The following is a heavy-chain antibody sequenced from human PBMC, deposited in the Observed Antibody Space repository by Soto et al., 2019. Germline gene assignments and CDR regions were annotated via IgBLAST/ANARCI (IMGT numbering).Heavy chain of an antibody. V-gene: IGHV1-3*01. Sequence: QVPLVQSGAEVKKPGASVKVSCKASGYTFTSYAMHWVRQAPGQRLEWMGWINAGNGNTKYSQKFQGRVTITRDTSASTAYMELSSLRSEDTAVYYCARNRDETSHDYGDYLSSVYYYYGMDVW. D-gene: IGHD4-17*01. CDR2: INAGNGNT. CDR3: ARNRDETSHDYGDYLSSVYYYYGMDV. CDR1: GYTFTSYA. J-gene: IGHJ6*01.